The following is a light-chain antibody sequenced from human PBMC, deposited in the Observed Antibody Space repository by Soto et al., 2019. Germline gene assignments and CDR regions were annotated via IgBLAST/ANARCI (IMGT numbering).Light chain of an antibody. CDR2: QAS. Sequence: IQMTQSPSTLSASVGDRVTITCRASQSLNNWLAWYQQKPGKAPKLLIFQASTLESGVPSRFSGSGSGTEFTLTISSLQPDDFATYYCQQFNTSPFTFGPGTTVDI. V-gene: IGKV1-5*03. J-gene: IGKJ3*01. CDR1: QSLNNW. CDR3: QQFNTSPFT.